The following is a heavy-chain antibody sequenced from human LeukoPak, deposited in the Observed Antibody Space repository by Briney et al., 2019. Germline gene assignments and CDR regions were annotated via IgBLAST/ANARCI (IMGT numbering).Heavy chain of an antibody. D-gene: IGHD3-10*01. J-gene: IGHJ6*02. CDR1: GGSISSYY. CDR3: ARHYYGSGRSNGMDV. CDR2: IYYSGGT. Sequence: PSETLSLTCTVSGGSISSYYWSWIRQPPGKGLEWIGYIYYSGGTNYNPSLKSRVTISVDTSKNQFSLKLSSVTAADTAVYYCARHYYGSGRSNGMDVWGQGTTVTVSS. V-gene: IGHV4-59*01.